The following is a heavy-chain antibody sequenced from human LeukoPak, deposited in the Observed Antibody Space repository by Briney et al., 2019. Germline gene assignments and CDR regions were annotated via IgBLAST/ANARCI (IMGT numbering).Heavy chain of an antibody. CDR3: ARVRRAYYYGSGIQHDY. Sequence: PSETLSLTCAVYGGSFSGYYWSWIRQPPGKGLEWIGEINHSGSTNYNPSLKSRVTISVDTSKNQFSLKLSSVTAADTAVYYCARVRRAYYYGSGIQHDYWGQGTLVTVSS. V-gene: IGHV4-34*01. D-gene: IGHD3-10*01. CDR2: INHSGST. CDR1: GGSFSGYY. J-gene: IGHJ4*02.